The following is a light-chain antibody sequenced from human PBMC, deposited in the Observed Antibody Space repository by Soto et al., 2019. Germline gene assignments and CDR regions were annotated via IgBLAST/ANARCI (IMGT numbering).Light chain of an antibody. CDR3: CSYAGSSSWV. V-gene: IGLV1-40*01. CDR1: SSNIGAGYD. CDR2: GNI. J-gene: IGLJ3*02. Sequence: QSVLTQPPSVSGAPGQRVTISCSGSSSNIGAGYDVHWYQQRPGTAPKLLIFGNINRPSGVSHRFSGSKSGNTASLTISGLQAEDEADYYCCSYAGSSSWVFGGGTKLTVL.